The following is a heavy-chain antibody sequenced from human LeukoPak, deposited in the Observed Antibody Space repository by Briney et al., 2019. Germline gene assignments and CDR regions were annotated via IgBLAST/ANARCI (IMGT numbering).Heavy chain of an antibody. CDR3: ARRGVEDRTTTGENYFAY. D-gene: IGHD7-27*01. J-gene: IGHJ4*02. CDR1: GGSINSYS. CDR2: IYTSGIT. V-gene: IGHV4-4*07. Sequence: SENLSLTCTVSGGSINSYSWNWIRQPAGKGLEWIGRIYTSGITNYNPSLKSRVTMSVDTSKNQFSLKLSSVTAADTAVYYCARRGVEDRTTTGENYFAYWGQGTLVTVSS.